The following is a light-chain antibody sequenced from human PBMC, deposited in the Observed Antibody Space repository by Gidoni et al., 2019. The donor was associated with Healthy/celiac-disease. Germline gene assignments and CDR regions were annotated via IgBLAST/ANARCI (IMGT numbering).Light chain of an antibody. CDR1: QGISNS. J-gene: IGKJ2*01. CDR3: QQYYSTPRT. Sequence: DIQMTQSPSSLSASVGDRVTITCRASQGISNSLAWYQQKPGKAPKLLLYAASRLESGVPSRFSGSGSGTDYTLTISSRQPEDFATYYCQQYYSTPRTFXQXTKLEIK. CDR2: AAS. V-gene: IGKV1-NL1*01.